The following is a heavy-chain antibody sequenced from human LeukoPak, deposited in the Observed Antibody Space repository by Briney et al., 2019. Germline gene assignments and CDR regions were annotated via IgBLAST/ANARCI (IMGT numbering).Heavy chain of an antibody. J-gene: IGHJ6*02. Sequence: GASVKVSCKASGYTFTSYGISWVRQAPGQGLEWMGWISAYNGNTNYAQKLQGRVTMTTDTSTSTADMELRSLRSDDTAVYYCARAFSGYYCDSSGYYYYGMDVWGQGTTVTVSS. V-gene: IGHV1-18*01. CDR2: ISAYNGNT. CDR1: GYTFTSYG. CDR3: ARAFSGYYCDSSGYYYYGMDV. D-gene: IGHD3-22*01.